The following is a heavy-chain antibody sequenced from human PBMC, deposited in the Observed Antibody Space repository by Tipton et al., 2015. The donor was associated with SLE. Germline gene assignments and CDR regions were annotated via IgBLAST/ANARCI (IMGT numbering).Heavy chain of an antibody. CDR2: IYPGDSET. J-gene: IGHJ3*01. D-gene: IGHD1-20*01. Sequence: VQLVQSGAEVTKPGESLKISCKASGYSFTTYWIGWVSQMPGKGLEWMGIIYPGDSETRYSPSFQGQVTLSAEKSISTAYLQLNSLKGSDTAVYYCAKSQRKYKWRLRAAFDFWGQGTTGTVSS. CDR3: AKSQRKYKWRLRAAFDF. CDR1: GYSFTTYW. V-gene: IGHV5-51*01.